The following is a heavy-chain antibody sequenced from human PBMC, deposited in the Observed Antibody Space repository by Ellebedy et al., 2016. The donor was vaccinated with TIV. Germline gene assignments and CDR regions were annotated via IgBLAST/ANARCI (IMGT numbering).Heavy chain of an antibody. CDR1: GGSFSGYY. J-gene: IGHJ5*02. V-gene: IGHV4-34*01. CDR2: INHSGST. Sequence: SETLSLXXAVYGGSFSGYYWSWIRQPPGKGLEWIGEINHSGSTNYNPSLKSRVTISVDTSKNQFSLKLSSVTAADTAVYYCARGRRRDGYKTWGQGTLVTVSS. D-gene: IGHD5-24*01. CDR3: ARGRRRDGYKT.